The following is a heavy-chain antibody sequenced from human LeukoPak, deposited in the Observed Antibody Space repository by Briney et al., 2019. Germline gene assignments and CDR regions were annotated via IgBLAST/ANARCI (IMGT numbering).Heavy chain of an antibody. V-gene: IGHV1-8*02. J-gene: IGHJ4*02. CDR3: ARGIGTGGSGEYYFDY. CDR1: GYTFNNHY. Sequence: WASVKVSCKASGYTFNNHYMYWVRQATGQGLEWMGWMDSNSGDTGYAQKFQGRVTLTRNTSINTAYMHLYSLTSEDTAVYYCARGIGTGGSGEYYFDYWGQGTLVTVSS. D-gene: IGHD3-10*01. CDR2: MDSNSGDT.